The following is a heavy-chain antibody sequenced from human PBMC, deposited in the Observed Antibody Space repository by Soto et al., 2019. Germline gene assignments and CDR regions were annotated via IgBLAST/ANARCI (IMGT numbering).Heavy chain of an antibody. CDR3: AREMLQTGGMDD. V-gene: IGHV1-69*06. D-gene: IGHD2-15*01. J-gene: IGHJ6*04. CDR2: IIPIFGTE. Sequence: QVQLVQSGAGVKKPGSSVEDSCKASGGTFSSYAICCGRQAPGQVLEWMGGIIPIFGTENYAQKIAGRVTIAASKSKSSAYMEQRSLRPEDSAVYHCAREMLQTGGMDDWGKGTTVPVSS. CDR1: GGTFSSYA.